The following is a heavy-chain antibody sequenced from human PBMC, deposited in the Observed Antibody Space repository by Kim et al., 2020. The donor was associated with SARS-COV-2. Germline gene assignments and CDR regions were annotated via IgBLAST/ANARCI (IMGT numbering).Heavy chain of an antibody. CDR2: IYYSGST. J-gene: IGHJ6*02. V-gene: IGHV4-39*01. Sequence: SETLSLTCTVSGGSISSSSYYWGWIRQPPGKGLEWIGSIYYSGSTYYNPSLKSRVTISVDTSKNQFSLKLSSVTAADTAVYYCAKSAAAGPYYYYYYGMDVWGQGTTVTVSS. D-gene: IGHD6-13*01. CDR1: GGSISSSSYY. CDR3: AKSAAAGPYYYYYYGMDV.